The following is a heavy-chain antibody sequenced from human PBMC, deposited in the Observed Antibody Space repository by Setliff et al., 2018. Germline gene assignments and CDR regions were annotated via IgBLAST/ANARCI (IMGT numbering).Heavy chain of an antibody. Sequence: SETLSLTCTVSGGSVGSDFSYWTWIRQPAGKGLEWIGYIYYNGNTNYNPSLKSRVSISVDTSNNQFSLNLYSVTAADTAVYYCARVSYYGSFSYNYYMDVWGKGTTVTVSS. CDR1: GGSVGSDFSY. CDR2: IYYNGNT. J-gene: IGHJ6*03. D-gene: IGHD3-10*01. V-gene: IGHV4-61*10. CDR3: ARVSYYGSFSYNYYMDV.